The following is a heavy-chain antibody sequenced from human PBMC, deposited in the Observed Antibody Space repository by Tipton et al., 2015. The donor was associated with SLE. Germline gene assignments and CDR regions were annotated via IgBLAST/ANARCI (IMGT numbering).Heavy chain of an antibody. CDR2: IYLSGST. Sequence: TLSLTCTVSGVSISRGGFYWSWIRQHPGKGLEWIGYIYLSGSTYYNPSLKSRVTISVDTSKNQFSLKLSSVTAADTAVYYCARDRLGGVIVTTFDYWGQGTLVTVSS. D-gene: IGHD3-16*02. CDR1: GVSISRGGFY. CDR3: ARDRLGGVIVTTFDY. V-gene: IGHV4-31*03. J-gene: IGHJ4*02.